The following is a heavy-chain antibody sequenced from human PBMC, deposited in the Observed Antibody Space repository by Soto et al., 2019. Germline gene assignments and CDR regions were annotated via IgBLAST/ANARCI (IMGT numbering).Heavy chain of an antibody. D-gene: IGHD5-18*01. CDR1: GGSISSYY. Sequence: SETLSLTCTVSGGSISSYYWSWIRQPPGKGLEWIGYIYYSGSTNYNPSLKSRVTISVDTSKNQFSLKLDSVTAADTAVYYCAREDKSYGFDYRGQGTLVTVSS. J-gene: IGHJ4*02. CDR2: IYYSGST. CDR3: AREDKSYGFDY. V-gene: IGHV4-59*12.